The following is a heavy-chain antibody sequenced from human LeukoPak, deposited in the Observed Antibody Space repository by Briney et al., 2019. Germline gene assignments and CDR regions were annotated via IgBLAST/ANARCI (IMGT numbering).Heavy chain of an antibody. J-gene: IGHJ6*02. D-gene: IGHD3-10*01. CDR1: GFTFSDYY. V-gene: IGHV3-11*04. CDR3: AREPRGGAYGMDV. Sequence: NTGGSLRLSCAASGFTFSDYYMSWIRQAPGKGLEWISYISSSGSTIYYADSVKGRFTISRDNSKNTLYLQMNSLRAEDTAVYYCAREPRGGAYGMDVWGQGTTVTVSS. CDR2: ISSSGSTI.